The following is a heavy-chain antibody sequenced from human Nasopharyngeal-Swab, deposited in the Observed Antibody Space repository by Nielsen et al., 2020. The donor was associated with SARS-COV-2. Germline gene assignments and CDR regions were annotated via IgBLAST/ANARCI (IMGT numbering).Heavy chain of an antibody. D-gene: IGHD4-11*01. CDR2: ISSSSSYI. CDR3: ARWDYSNYDLDY. V-gene: IGHV3-21*01. CDR1: GFTFSSYS. Sequence: GGSLRLSCAASGFTFSSYSMNWVRQAPGKGLEWVSSISSSSSYIYYADSVKGRFTISRDNAENSLYLQMNSQRAEDTAVYYCARWDYSNYDLDYWGQGTLVTVSS. J-gene: IGHJ4*02.